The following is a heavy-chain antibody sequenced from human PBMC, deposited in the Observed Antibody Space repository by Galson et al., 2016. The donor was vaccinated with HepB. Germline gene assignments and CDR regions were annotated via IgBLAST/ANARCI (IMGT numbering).Heavy chain of an antibody. CDR3: AKRHEYCPPVGCSVDY. D-gene: IGHD2/OR15-2a*01. V-gene: IGHV3-30*18. Sequence: SLRLSCAASGFDLSTLTMSWVRQAPGKGLEWVAADSVHGGRKFYADVVKGRFTISRDSANNMLFLQMSSLRDDDTAVYFCAKRHEYCPPVGCSVDYWGQGTLVSVSS. CDR1: GFDLSTLT. CDR2: DSVHGGRK. J-gene: IGHJ4*02.